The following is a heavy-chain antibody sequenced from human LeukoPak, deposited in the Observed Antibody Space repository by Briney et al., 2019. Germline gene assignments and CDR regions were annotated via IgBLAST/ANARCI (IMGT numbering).Heavy chain of an antibody. Sequence: RPSETLSLTCTVAGGSITSNIYYLGWIRQPPGKGLEWIGSLYYTGSTYYNPSLKSRVTISVDTSKNQVSLKLTSVTAADTAVYYCARAPDIMYAFDIWGQGTMVPVSS. CDR2: LYYTGST. CDR3: ARAPDIMYAFDI. J-gene: IGHJ3*02. V-gene: IGHV4-39*01. D-gene: IGHD5/OR15-5a*01. CDR1: GGSITSNIYY.